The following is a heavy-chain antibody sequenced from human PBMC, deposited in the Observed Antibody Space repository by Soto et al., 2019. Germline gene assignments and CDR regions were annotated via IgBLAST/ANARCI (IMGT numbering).Heavy chain of an antibody. V-gene: IGHV4-59*01. CDR2: IYYSGST. CDR1: GGSISSYY. CDR3: ARDRDCSGGSCYYYYGMDV. D-gene: IGHD2-15*01. J-gene: IGHJ6*02. Sequence: SETLSLTCTVSGGSISSYYWSWIRQPPGKGLEWIGYIYYSGSTNYNPSLKSRVTISVDTSKNQFSLKLSSVTAADTAVYYCARDRDCSGGSCYYYYGMDVWGQGTTVTVSS.